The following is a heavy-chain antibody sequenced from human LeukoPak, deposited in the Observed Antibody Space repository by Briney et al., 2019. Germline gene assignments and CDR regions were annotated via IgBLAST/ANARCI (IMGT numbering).Heavy chain of an antibody. CDR2: INPSGGST. J-gene: IGHJ4*02. CDR3: ARDLFHLSEFIGATGGVFDY. D-gene: IGHD7-27*01. V-gene: IGHV1-46*01. Sequence: ASVKVSCKAPGYTFTSYYMHWVRQAPGQGLEWMGIINPSGGSTSYAQKFQGRGTMTRDMSTSTVYMELSSLRSEDTAVYYCARDLFHLSEFIGATGGVFDYWGQGTLVTVSS. CDR1: GYTFTSYY.